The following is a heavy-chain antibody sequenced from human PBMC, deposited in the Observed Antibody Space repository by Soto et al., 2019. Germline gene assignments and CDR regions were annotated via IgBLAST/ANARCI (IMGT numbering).Heavy chain of an antibody. CDR3: ARGAVAGLNYYYGMDV. D-gene: IGHD6-19*01. CDR2: ISYDGSNK. CDR1: GFAFSSYG. V-gene: IGHV3-30*03. J-gene: IGHJ6*02. Sequence: GGSLRLSCAASGFAFSSYGMHWVRQAPGKGLEWVAVISYDGSNKYYADSVKGRFTISRDNSKNTLYLQMNSLRAEDTAVYDCARGAVAGLNYYYGMDVWGQGTTVTVSS.